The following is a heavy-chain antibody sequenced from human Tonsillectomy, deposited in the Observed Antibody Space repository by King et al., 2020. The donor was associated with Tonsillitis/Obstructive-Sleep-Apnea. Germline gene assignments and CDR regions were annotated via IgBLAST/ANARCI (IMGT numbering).Heavy chain of an antibody. D-gene: IGHD1-7*01. CDR3: ARHGQGELHFDY. V-gene: IGHV5-51*01. Sequence: VQLVESGPEVKKPGESLKISCKGSGYDFSTYWIGWVRQMPGKGLEWMGIIYPGDSDTKYSPSIQGQVTIAVDRSISIAYLQWRSLKASDTAFYYFARHGQGELHFDYWGQGTLVTVSS. CDR1: GYDFSTYW. J-gene: IGHJ4*02. CDR2: IYPGDSDT.